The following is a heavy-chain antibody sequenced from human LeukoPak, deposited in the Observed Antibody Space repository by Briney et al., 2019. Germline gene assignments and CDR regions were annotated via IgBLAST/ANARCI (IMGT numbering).Heavy chain of an antibody. D-gene: IGHD2-2*02. CDR2: ISGSGGST. CDR1: GFTFTDYA. V-gene: IGHV3-23*01. CDR3: ARDPCSTTSCYILLLRRFDY. Sequence: GGSLRLSCAVSGFTFTDYAMNWVRQAPGKGLEWVSAISGSGGSTYYADSGKGRFTISRDNSKNTLYLQMNSRRSEDTAVYYCARDPCSTTSCYILLLRRFDYWGQRTQVTLS. J-gene: IGHJ4*02.